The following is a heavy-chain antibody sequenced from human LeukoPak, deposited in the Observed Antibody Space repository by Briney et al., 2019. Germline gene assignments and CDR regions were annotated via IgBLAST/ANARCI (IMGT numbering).Heavy chain of an antibody. CDR3: ARPPSDCSSTSCYSWNYFDY. D-gene: IGHD2-2*01. Sequence: GASVKVSCKASGYTFTGYYMHWVRQAPGQGLEWMGWINPNSGGTNYAQKFQGRVTMTRDTSISTAYMELSRLRSDDTAVYYCARPPSDCSSTSCYSWNYFDYWGQGTLVTVSS. J-gene: IGHJ4*02. V-gene: IGHV1-2*02. CDR1: GYTFTGYY. CDR2: INPNSGGT.